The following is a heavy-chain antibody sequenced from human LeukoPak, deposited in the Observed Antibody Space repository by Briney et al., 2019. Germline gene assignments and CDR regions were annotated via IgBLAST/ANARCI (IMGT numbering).Heavy chain of an antibody. J-gene: IGHJ5*02. V-gene: IGHV1-2*02. CDR2: INPNSGGT. D-gene: IGHD3-10*01. CDR1: GYTFTGYY. Sequence: ASVKVSCKASGYTFTGYYIHWVRQAPGQGLEWMGWINPNSGGTNYAQKFQGRVTMTRDTSISTAYMELSRLRSDDTAVYYCARVGLWFGELLSTSVEGNWFDAWGQGTLVTVSS. CDR3: ARVGLWFGELLSTSVEGNWFDA.